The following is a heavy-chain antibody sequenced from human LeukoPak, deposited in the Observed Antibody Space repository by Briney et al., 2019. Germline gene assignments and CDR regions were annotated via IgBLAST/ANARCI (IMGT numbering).Heavy chain of an antibody. CDR2: INHSGST. CDR3: ARGRSSGWYWPPFDY. V-gene: IGHV4-39*07. CDR1: GGSISSSSYY. Sequence: SETLSLTCTVSGGSISSSSYYWGWIRQPPGKGLEWIGEINHSGSTNYNPSLKSRVTISVDTSKNQFSLKLSSVTAADTAVYYCARGRSSGWYWPPFDYWGQGTLVTVSS. J-gene: IGHJ4*02. D-gene: IGHD6-19*01.